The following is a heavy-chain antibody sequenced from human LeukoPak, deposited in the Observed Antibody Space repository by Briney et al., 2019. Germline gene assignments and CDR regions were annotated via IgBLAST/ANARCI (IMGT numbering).Heavy chain of an antibody. CDR3: ARGDQVDYYDSSGLYYYYYMDV. V-gene: IGHV4-34*01. Sequence: SETLSLTCAVYGGSFSGYYWSWIRQPPGEGLEWIGEINHSGSTNYNPSLKSRVTISVDTSKNQFSLKLTSVTAADTAVYYCARGDQVDYYDSSGLYYYYYMDVWGKGTTVTISS. CDR2: INHSGST. D-gene: IGHD3-22*01. CDR1: GGSFSGYY. J-gene: IGHJ6*03.